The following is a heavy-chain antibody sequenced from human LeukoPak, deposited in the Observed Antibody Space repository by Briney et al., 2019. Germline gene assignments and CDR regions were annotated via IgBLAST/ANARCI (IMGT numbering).Heavy chain of an antibody. CDR2: IYHSGST. Sequence: SETLSLTCTVSGYSISSGYYWGWIRQPPGKGLEWIGSIYHSGSTYYNPSLKSRVTISVDTSKNQFSLKLSSVTAADTAVYYCARAGITTQDWFDPWGQGTLVTVSS. D-gene: IGHD3-10*01. V-gene: IGHV4-38-2*02. CDR1: GYSISSGYY. CDR3: ARAGITTQDWFDP. J-gene: IGHJ5*02.